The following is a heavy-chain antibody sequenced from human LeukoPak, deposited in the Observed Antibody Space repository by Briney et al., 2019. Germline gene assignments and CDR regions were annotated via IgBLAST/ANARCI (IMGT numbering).Heavy chain of an antibody. J-gene: IGHJ4*02. CDR1: GFTFSSYG. V-gene: IGHV3-30*03. D-gene: IGHD4-23*01. CDR2: ISYDGSNK. Sequence: PGGPLRLSCAASGFTFSSYGMHWVRQAPGKGLEWVAVISYDGSNKYYADSVKGRFTISRDNSKNTLYLQMNSLRAEDTAVYYCQTTVVRKFDYWGQGTLVTVSS. CDR3: QTTVVRKFDY.